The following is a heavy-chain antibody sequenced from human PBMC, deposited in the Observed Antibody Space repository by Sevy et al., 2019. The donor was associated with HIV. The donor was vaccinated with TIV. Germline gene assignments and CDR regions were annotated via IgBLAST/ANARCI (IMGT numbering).Heavy chain of an antibody. Sequence: GGSLRLSCAASGFTFSSYAMHWVRQAPGKGLEWVAVISYDGSNKYYADSVKGRFTISRDNSKNTLYLQMNSLRAEDTAVYYCARAPDGSYYFDYWGQGTLVTVSS. D-gene: IGHD1-26*01. V-gene: IGHV3-30-3*01. CDR2: ISYDGSNK. CDR1: GFTFSSYA. CDR3: ARAPDGSYYFDY. J-gene: IGHJ4*02.